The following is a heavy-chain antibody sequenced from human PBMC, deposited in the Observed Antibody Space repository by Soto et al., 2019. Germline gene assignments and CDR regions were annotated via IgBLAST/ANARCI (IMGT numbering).Heavy chain of an antibody. D-gene: IGHD3-16*01. CDR3: AHIEISYGGIVRDDAFDI. Sequence: QITLMESGPPLVKPTQTLTLTCSFSGFSLKTGGVGVGWIRQPPGKALEWLALIYWDDDKRYSPSLRNRLTMTKDTSRHQVVLTMTNMDPVDTGSYYCAHIEISYGGIVRDDAFDIWGQGTMVTVSS. V-gene: IGHV2-5*02. J-gene: IGHJ3*02. CDR1: GFSLKTGGVG. CDR2: IYWDDDK.